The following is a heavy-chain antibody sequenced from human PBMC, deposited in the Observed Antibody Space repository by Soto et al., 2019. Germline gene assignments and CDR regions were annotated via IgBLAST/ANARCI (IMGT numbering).Heavy chain of an antibody. CDR2: ISPYNGNT. CDR1: GYTFSSYG. V-gene: IGHV1-18*01. J-gene: IGHJ4*02. Sequence: GASVKVSCKASGYTFSSYGLSWVRQAPGQGLEWMGWISPYNGNTNYAQKFQGRVTMTTDTSTRTAYMDLRSLRSDDTAVYYCARGAWDYSDSYSDYWGQGTLVTVSS. CDR3: ARGAWDYSDSYSDY. D-gene: IGHD3-16*01.